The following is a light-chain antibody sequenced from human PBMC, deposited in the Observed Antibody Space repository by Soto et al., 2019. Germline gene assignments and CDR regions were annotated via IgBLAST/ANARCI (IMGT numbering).Light chain of an antibody. CDR3: QQYGSSPWT. V-gene: IGKV3-20*01. Sequence: EIVLTQSPGTLSLSPGERATLSCRASQSVSSSYLAWYQQKPGQAPRLLIYGASSRETGIPDRFSGSGSGTDFTLTISRLEPEDFEVYYCQQYGSSPWTFGQGTKVDIK. J-gene: IGKJ1*01. CDR2: GAS. CDR1: QSVSSSY.